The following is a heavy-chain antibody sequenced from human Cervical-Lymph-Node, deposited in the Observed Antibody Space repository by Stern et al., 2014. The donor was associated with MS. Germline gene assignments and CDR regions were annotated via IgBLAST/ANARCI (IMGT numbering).Heavy chain of an antibody. CDR1: GGSLSTLD. D-gene: IGHD6-13*01. CDR3: TRHQAGIAAN. V-gene: IGHV1-69*01. Sequence: VQLVESGAEVKRPESSVKVSCKASGGSLSTLDISWVRQAPGQGLEWVGEIMPLFGTANYAQKVKGRVTITADESTSTGYMELSSLKSEDTAIYFCTRHQAGIAANWGQGTLVTVTS. J-gene: IGHJ4*02. CDR2: IMPLFGTA.